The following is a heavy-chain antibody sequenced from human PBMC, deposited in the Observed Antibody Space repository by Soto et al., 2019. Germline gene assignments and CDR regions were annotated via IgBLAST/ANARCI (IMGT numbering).Heavy chain of an antibody. CDR2: IDYRGNT. CDR1: GDSINSDKYY. J-gene: IGHJ4*02. V-gene: IGHV4-39*01. Sequence: QLQLQESGPGLVKPSETLSLTCSVSGDSINSDKYYWGWIRQPPGKGLEWIGSIDYRGNTYYNPFLQTRFTVCLAKCESRSYLKLNFVSAADSAVYVCARLGGPATISFSFDFWCQGALVTVSS. D-gene: IGHD3-16*01. CDR3: ARLGGPATISFSFDF.